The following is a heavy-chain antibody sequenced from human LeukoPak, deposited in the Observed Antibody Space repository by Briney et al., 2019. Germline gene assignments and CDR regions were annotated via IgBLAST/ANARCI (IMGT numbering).Heavy chain of an antibody. CDR1: GDSVNSGAYY. J-gene: IGHJ3*02. Sequence: PSETLSLTCTVSGDSVNSGAYYWSWLRQPAGKEPEWIGRIYPLETTNYNPSLKSRVAISVDTSKNQFSLKLSSVTAADTAVYYCAREIVAGLGVSFDIWGQGTMVTVSS. D-gene: IGHD6-19*01. CDR2: IYPLETT. V-gene: IGHV4-61*02. CDR3: AREIVAGLGVSFDI.